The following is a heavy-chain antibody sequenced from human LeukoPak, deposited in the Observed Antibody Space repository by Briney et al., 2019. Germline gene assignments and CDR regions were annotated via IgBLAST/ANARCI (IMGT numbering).Heavy chain of an antibody. CDR2: ISSSGSTI. D-gene: IGHD2-15*01. CDR1: GFTFSDYY. CDR3: AKAPLEHCIGGTCYPLDY. V-gene: IGHV3-11*01. J-gene: IGHJ4*02. Sequence: GGSLRLSCAASGFTFSDYYMSWIRQAPGKGLEWVSYISSSGSTIYYADSVKGRFTISRDNAKNTLFLQINSLRAEDTAVYYCAKAPLEHCIGGTCYPLDYWGQGTLVTVSS.